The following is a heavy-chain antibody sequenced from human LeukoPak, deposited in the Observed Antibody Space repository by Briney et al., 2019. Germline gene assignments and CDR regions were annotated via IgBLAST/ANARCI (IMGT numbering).Heavy chain of an antibody. CDR2: INHSGST. CDR1: GGSFSGYY. D-gene: IGHD6-6*01. Sequence: SETLSLTCAVYGGSFSGYYWSWFRQPPGKGLEWIGEINHSGSTNYNPSLKSRVTISIDTSKNQFSLKLSSVTAADTAVYYCARAGRGIAARYYYYYMDVWGKGTTVTVSS. CDR3: ARAGRGIAARYYYYYMDV. V-gene: IGHV4-34*01. J-gene: IGHJ6*03.